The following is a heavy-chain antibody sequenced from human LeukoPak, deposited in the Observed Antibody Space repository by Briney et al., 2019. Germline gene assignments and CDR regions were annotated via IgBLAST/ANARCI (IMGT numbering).Heavy chain of an antibody. V-gene: IGHV3-21*01. CDR2: ITSSSSYI. CDR1: GFTFSSYT. Sequence: GGSLRLSCAASGFTFSSYTMNWVRQAPGKGLEWVSSITSSSSYIYYADSVKGRFTISRDNAKNSLYLQMNNLRAEDTAVYYCARHVVAVGFDYWGQGTLVTVSS. CDR3: ARHVVAVGFDY. D-gene: IGHD3-22*01. J-gene: IGHJ4*02.